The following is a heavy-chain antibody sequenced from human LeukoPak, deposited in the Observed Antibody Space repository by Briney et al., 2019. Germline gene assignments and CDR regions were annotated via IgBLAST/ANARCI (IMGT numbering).Heavy chain of an antibody. J-gene: IGHJ4*02. Sequence: GGSLRLSCAASGFTFSSYGMHWVRQAPGKGLEWVAFIRYDGSNKYYADSVKGRFTISRDNSKNTLYLQMNSLRAADTAVYYCAREGRFPPEVLPRYFDYWGQGTLVTVSS. CDR3: AREGRFPPEVLPRYFDY. V-gene: IGHV3-30*02. CDR2: IRYDGSNK. D-gene: IGHD1-26*01. CDR1: GFTFSSYG.